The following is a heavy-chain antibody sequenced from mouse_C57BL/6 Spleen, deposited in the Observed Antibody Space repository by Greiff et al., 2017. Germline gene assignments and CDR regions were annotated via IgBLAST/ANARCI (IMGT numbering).Heavy chain of an antibody. Sequence: VQGVESGAELAKPGASVKLSCKASGYTFTSYWMSWVKQRPGQGLEWIGYINPSSGSTKYNQKFKDKATLTVDTSSSTAYMQLSSLTYEDSAVYYCASTAQATTWFSYWGQGTLVTVAA. J-gene: IGHJ3*01. V-gene: IGHV1-7*01. CDR1: GYTFTSYW. D-gene: IGHD3-2*02. CDR3: ASTAQATTWFSY. CDR2: INPSSGST.